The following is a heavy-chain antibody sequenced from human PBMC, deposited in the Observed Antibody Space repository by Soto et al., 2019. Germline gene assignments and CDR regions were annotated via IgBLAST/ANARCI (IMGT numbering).Heavy chain of an antibody. CDR1: GGSFSGYY. CDR3: ARAGYIFDY. CDR2: INHSGST. V-gene: IGHV4-34*01. J-gene: IGHJ4*02. D-gene: IGHD6-13*01. Sequence: SETLSLTCAVYGGSFSGYYWSWIRQPPGKGLEWIGEINHSGSTNYNPSLKSRVTISADTSKNQFSLKLSSVTAADTAVYYCARAGYIFDYWGQGTLVTVSS.